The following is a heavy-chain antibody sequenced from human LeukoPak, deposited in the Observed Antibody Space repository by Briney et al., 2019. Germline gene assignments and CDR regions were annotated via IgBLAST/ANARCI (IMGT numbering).Heavy chain of an antibody. CDR3: ARDLYDDNRCFDF. Sequence: SETLSLTCTVSVYSISSGYYWGWIRQPPGKGLEWIGSIHHSGITYYNPSLKSRVTISVDTSKDQFSLRVDSVTAADTAVYYCARDLYDDNRCFDFWGQGILVTVSS. CDR1: VYSISSGYY. D-gene: IGHD1-14*01. V-gene: IGHV4-38-2*02. CDR2: IHHSGIT. J-gene: IGHJ4*02.